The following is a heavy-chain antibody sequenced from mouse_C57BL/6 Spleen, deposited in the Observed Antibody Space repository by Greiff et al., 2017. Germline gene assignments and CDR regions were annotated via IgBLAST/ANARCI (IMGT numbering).Heavy chain of an antibody. CDR1: GFSLTSYG. V-gene: IGHV2-2*01. J-gene: IGHJ1*03. CDR3: ARYFDV. CDR2: IWSGGST. Sequence: QVQLKESGPGLVQPSQSLSITCTVSGFSLTSYGVHWVRQSPGKGLEWLGVIWSGGSTDYNAAFISRLSISKDNSKSQVFFKMNSLQADDTARYYCARYFDVWGTGTTVTVSS.